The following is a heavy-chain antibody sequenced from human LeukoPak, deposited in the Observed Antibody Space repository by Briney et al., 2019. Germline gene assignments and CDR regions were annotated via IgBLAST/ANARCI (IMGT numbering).Heavy chain of an antibody. CDR1: GFTFSSYC. Sequence: QPGGSLTLSCTASGFTFSSYCMHWVRQAPGQGLVWVSRINSYAGDTNYADSVEGRFTISRDNARNTVYLKMNSVSAEDTAVYYCARGWVPDGITLMWGQGTMVTVSS. CDR3: ARGWVPDGITLM. V-gene: IGHV3-74*01. J-gene: IGHJ3*01. CDR2: INSYAGDT. D-gene: IGHD3-22*01.